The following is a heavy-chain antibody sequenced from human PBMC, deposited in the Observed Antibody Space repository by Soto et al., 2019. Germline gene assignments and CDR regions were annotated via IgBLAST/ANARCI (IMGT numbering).Heavy chain of an antibody. J-gene: IGHJ3*02. Sequence: GASVKVSCKASGYTFTSYAMHWVRQAPGQRLEWMGWVNAGNGNTKYSQKFQGRVTITRDTSASTAYMELSSLRSEDTAVYYCARAQGSGYPGDGAFDIWGQGTMVTVSS. D-gene: IGHD5-12*01. CDR3: ARAQGSGYPGDGAFDI. V-gene: IGHV1-3*01. CDR2: VNAGNGNT. CDR1: GYTFTSYA.